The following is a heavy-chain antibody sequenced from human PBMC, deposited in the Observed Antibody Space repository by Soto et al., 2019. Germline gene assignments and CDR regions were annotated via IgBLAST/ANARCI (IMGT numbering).Heavy chain of an antibody. V-gene: IGHV3-48*02. D-gene: IGHD3-22*01. CDR1: GFTFSSYS. CDR3: VNAIPFTMIVVVITGYFDY. CDR2: ISSSSSTI. J-gene: IGHJ4*02. Sequence: PGGSLRLSCAASGFTFSSYSMNWVRQAPGKGLEWVSYISSSSSTIYYADSVKGRFTISRDNAKNSLYLQMNSLRDEDTAVYYSVNAIPFTMIVVVITGYFDYWGQGTLVTVSS.